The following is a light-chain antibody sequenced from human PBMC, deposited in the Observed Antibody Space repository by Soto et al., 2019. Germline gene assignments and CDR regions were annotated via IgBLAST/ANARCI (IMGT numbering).Light chain of an antibody. CDR1: QGISNY. CDR3: QKYNNAAWT. CDR2: TAS. V-gene: IGKV1-27*01. Sequence: DLQMTQSPSSLSASVGDRVTITCRASQGISNYLAWYQQKPGKVPKLLIYTASTLQSGVPSRFSGSRSGTDFTLAISSLQPEDVATYYCQKYNNAAWTFGQGTKVDIK. J-gene: IGKJ1*01.